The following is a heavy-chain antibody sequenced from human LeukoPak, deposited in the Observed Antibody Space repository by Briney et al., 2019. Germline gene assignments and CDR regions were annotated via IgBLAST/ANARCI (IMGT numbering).Heavy chain of an antibody. D-gene: IGHD3/OR15-3a*01. CDR2: IDQSGTT. CDR3: ARVPHYYFGYGYFDT. CDR1: GGSFSGYY. J-gene: IGHJ4*02. Sequence: PSETLSLTCVVHGGSFSGYYWSWIRQPPGKGLEWSGEIDQSGTTNYNPSLKSRVAISIDTSKKQFSLTLTSMTAADTAVYYCARVPHYYFGYGYFDTWGQGTRVTVSS. V-gene: IGHV4-34*01.